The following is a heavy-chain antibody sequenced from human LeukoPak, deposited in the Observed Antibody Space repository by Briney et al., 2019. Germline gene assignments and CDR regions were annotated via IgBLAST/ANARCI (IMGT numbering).Heavy chain of an antibody. CDR2: IYYSGST. CDR1: GGSISSGDYY. Sequence: PSETLSLTCTVSGGSISSGDYYWSWIRQPPGKGLEWIGYIYYSGSTYYNPSLKSRVTISVDTSKNQFSLKLSSVTAADTAVYYCARYCSSTRCSPGIYYFDYWGQGTLVTVSS. CDR3: ARYCSSTRCSPGIYYFDY. V-gene: IGHV4-30-4*01. J-gene: IGHJ4*02. D-gene: IGHD2-2*01.